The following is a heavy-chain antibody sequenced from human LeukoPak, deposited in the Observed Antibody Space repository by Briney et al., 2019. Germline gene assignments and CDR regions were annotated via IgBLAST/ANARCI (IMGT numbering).Heavy chain of an antibody. CDR3: ARDYCSSTTCYTYDAFDI. D-gene: IGHD2-2*02. V-gene: IGHV3-21*01. CDR2: IDSSSSYM. Sequence: GGSLRLSCAASGFTFSGYNMNWVRQAPGKGLEWVSSIDSSSSYMYYPDSVRGRFTISRDNAKNSLDLQMNSLRAEDTAVYFCARDYCSSTTCYTYDAFDIWGQGTMVTVSS. CDR1: GFTFSGYN. J-gene: IGHJ3*02.